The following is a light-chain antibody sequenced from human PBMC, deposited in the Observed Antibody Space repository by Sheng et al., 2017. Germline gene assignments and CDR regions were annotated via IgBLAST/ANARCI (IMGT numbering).Light chain of an antibody. CDR3: QQYGSPLT. V-gene: IGKV3-20*01. J-gene: IGKJ5*01. CDR1: QSVSSY. Sequence: EIVLTQSPATLSLSPGERATLSCRASQSVSSYLAWYQQKPGQAPRLLIYAASSRATDIPDRFSGSGSGTDFTLTISRLEPEDFAVYYCQQYGSPLTFGQGTRLEIK. CDR2: AAS.